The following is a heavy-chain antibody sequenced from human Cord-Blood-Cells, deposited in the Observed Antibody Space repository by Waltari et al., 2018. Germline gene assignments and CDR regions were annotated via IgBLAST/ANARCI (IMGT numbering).Heavy chain of an antibody. D-gene: IGHD6-13*01. Sequence: QVQLVQSGAEVKKPGASGKACCKASGSTFTSYAVHWVRQHPGQRLEWMGWINAGNGNTKYSQKFQGRVTITRDTSASTAYMELSSLRSEDTAVYYCARASSSSWYNWFDPWGQGTLVTVSS. CDR2: INAGNGNT. CDR3: ARASSSSWYNWFDP. V-gene: IGHV1-3*01. CDR1: GSTFTSYA. J-gene: IGHJ5*02.